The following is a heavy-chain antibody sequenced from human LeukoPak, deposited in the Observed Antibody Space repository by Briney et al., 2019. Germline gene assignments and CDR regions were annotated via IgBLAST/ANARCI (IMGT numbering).Heavy chain of an antibody. CDR3: AKAGNGHAHFDY. J-gene: IGHJ4*02. D-gene: IGHD4-23*01. Sequence: GGSLRLSCAASGFFFSDPYMEWVRQAPGKGLEWVGRIKNKAKSYTTEYAASVKGRFTISRDDSKNSLYLQMNSLRTEDTALYYCAKAGNGHAHFDYWGQGTLVTVSS. CDR2: IKNKAKSYTT. CDR1: GFFFSDPY. V-gene: IGHV3-72*01.